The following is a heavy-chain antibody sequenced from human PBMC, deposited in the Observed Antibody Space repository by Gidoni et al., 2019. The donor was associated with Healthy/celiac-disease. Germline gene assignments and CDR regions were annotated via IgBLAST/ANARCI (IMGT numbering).Heavy chain of an antibody. J-gene: IGHJ6*02. CDR2: IKSKTDGGTT. CDR1: GFTFSNAW. Sequence: EVQLVESGGGLVKPGGSLRLSCAASGFTFSNAWMSWVRQAPGKGLEWVGRIKSKTDGGTTDYAAPVKGRFTISRDDSKNTLYLQMNSLKTEDTAVYYCTTGCSSTSCYTSWYYYYGMDVWGQGTTVTVSS. V-gene: IGHV3-15*01. CDR3: TTGCSSTSCYTSWYYYYGMDV. D-gene: IGHD2-2*02.